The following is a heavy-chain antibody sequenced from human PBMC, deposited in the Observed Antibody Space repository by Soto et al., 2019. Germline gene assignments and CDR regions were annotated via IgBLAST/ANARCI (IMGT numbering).Heavy chain of an antibody. CDR3: ARHVGLVYSSVLY. V-gene: IGHV4-39*01. J-gene: IGHJ4*02. CDR2: IYYSGST. CDR1: GGSISSSSYY. D-gene: IGHD6-19*01. Sequence: KPSETLSLTCTVSGGSISSSSYYWGWIRQPPGKGLEWIGSIYYSGSTYYNPSLKSRVTISVDTSKNQFSLKLSSVTAADTAVYYCARHVGLVYSSVLYWGQGTLVTVSS.